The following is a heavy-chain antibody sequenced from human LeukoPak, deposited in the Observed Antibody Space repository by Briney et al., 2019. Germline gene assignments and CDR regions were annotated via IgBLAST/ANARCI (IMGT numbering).Heavy chain of an antibody. V-gene: IGHV4-39*01. CDR2: IYYSGST. J-gene: IGHJ4*02. CDR3: ARRSQAARKPLDY. Sequence: PSETLSLTCTVSGGSISSYYWGWLRQPPGKGLEWIGSIYYSGSTYYNPSLKSRVTISVDTSKNQFSLKLSSVTAADTAVYYCARRSQAARKPLDYWGQGTLVTVSS. CDR1: GGSISSYY. D-gene: IGHD6-6*01.